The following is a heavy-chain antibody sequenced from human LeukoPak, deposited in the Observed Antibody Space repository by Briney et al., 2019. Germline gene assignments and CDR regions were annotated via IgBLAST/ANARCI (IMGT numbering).Heavy chain of an antibody. CDR1: GFTFSSHS. J-gene: IGHJ4*02. Sequence: LGGSLRLSCAASGFTFSSHSMNWVRQAPGKGLEWVSSISSSSSDIYYSDSVKGRFTISRDNAKNSLFLQMNSLRAEDTAVYYCVRDAIAATGLFEYWGQGTLVTVSS. V-gene: IGHV3-21*01. CDR2: ISSSSSDI. D-gene: IGHD6-13*01. CDR3: VRDAIAATGLFEY.